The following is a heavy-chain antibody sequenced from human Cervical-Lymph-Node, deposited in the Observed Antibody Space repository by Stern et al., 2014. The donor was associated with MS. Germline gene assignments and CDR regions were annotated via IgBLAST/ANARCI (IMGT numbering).Heavy chain of an antibody. J-gene: IGHJ6*02. D-gene: IGHD2-15*01. Sequence: QVQLVESGAEVKKPGASVRVSCKASGYSFTGYFIHWVRQAPGQGLEWMGWINPNSGGTHFAQKFQGRVTISSDTSISTVFMDLSSLRYDDTAVYYCARDTSNVVGAADDYGMDVWGQGTSVTVS. CDR1: GYSFTGYF. CDR2: INPNSGGT. V-gene: IGHV1-2*02. CDR3: ARDTSNVVGAADDYGMDV.